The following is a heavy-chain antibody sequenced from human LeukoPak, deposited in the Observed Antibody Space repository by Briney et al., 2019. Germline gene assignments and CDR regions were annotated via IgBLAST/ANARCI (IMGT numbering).Heavy chain of an antibody. V-gene: IGHV3-30*18. D-gene: IGHD6-19*01. CDR2: TSYDGINK. CDR3: AKTTLAVAGNFDY. J-gene: IGHJ4*02. CDR1: GFTFSSYG. Sequence: GRSLRLSCAASGFTFSSYGMHWVRQAPGKGLEWVAFTSYDGINKYYVDSVKGRFTISRDNSKNTLYLQMNSLRPEDTAVYFCAKTTLAVAGNFDYWGQGTLVTVSS.